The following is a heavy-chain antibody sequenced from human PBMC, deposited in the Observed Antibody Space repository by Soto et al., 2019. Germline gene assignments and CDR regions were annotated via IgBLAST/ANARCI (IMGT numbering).Heavy chain of an antibody. Sequence: GSLRLSCAASGFTFSSYAMSWVRQAPGKGLEWVSAISGSGGSTYYADSVKGRFTISRDNSKNTRYLQMNSLRAEDTAVYYCAKTVGATYYFDYWGQGXLVTVSS. CDR1: GFTFSSYA. V-gene: IGHV3-23*01. J-gene: IGHJ4*02. CDR3: AKTVGATYYFDY. CDR2: ISGSGGST. D-gene: IGHD1-26*01.